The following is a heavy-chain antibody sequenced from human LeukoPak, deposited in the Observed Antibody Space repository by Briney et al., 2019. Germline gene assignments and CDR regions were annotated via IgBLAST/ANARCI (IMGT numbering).Heavy chain of an antibody. J-gene: IGHJ4*02. CDR1: GGSISNSSYF. CDR2: IYYAGST. Sequence: PSETLSLICSVSGGSISNSSYFWGWVRQPPGKGLEWIGNIYYAGSTYYNPSLKSRVTISKDTSKNQFALRLSSVTAADTAVYYCARQIGSSGPDCWGQGTLVTVSS. V-gene: IGHV4-39*01. CDR3: ARQIGSSGPDC. D-gene: IGHD6-19*01.